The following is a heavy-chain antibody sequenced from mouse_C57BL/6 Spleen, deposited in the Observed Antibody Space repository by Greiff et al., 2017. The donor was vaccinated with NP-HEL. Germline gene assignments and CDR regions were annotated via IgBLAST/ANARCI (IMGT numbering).Heavy chain of an antibody. J-gene: IGHJ2*01. CDR3: ARGPNGSPFDY. Sequence: VQLQQSGPELVKPGASVKISCKASGYTFTDYYMNWVKQSHGKSLEWIGDINPNNGGTSYNQKFKGKATLTVDKSSSTAYMELRSLTSEDSAVYYCARGPNGSPFDYWGQGTTLTVSS. CDR2: INPNNGGT. V-gene: IGHV1-26*01. D-gene: IGHD1-1*01. CDR1: GYTFTDYY.